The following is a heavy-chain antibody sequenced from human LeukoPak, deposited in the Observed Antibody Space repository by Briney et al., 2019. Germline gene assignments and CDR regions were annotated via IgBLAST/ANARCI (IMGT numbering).Heavy chain of an antibody. CDR1: GFTFRDYA. CDR2: IRSKASGGTT. D-gene: IGHD4-11*01. CDR3: TRGYSIDY. J-gene: IGHJ4*02. Sequence: PGGSLRLPCTASGFTFRDYAMSWVRQAPGKGLEWVGFIRSKASGGTTEYTASVKGRFTISRDDSKSIAYLQMNSLITEDTAIYYCTRGYSIDYWGQGTQVTVSS. V-gene: IGHV3-49*04.